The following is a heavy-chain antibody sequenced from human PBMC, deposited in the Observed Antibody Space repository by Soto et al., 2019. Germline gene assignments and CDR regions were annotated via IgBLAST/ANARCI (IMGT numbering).Heavy chain of an antibody. Sequence: GSLRLSCAASGFTFSGSAMHWVRQASGKGLEWVGRIRSKANSYATAYAASVKGRFTISRDDSKNTAYLQMNSLKTEDTAVYYCTRLLAAAGRVYWGQGTLVTVSS. CDR2: IRSKANSYAT. J-gene: IGHJ4*02. CDR3: TRLLAAAGRVY. V-gene: IGHV3-73*01. CDR1: GFTFSGSA. D-gene: IGHD6-13*01.